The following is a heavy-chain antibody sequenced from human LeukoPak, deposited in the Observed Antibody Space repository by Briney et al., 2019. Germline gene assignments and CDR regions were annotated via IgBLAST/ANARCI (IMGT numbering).Heavy chain of an antibody. V-gene: IGHV4-39*07. CDR2: IYYSGST. CDR1: GGSISSSSYY. J-gene: IGHJ4*02. D-gene: IGHD3-10*01. Sequence: SETLSLTCTVSGGSISSSSYYWGWIRQPPGKGLEWIGSIYYSGSTYYNPSLKSRVTISVDTSKNQFSLKLSSVTAADTAVYYCARGRRRKAEFGELSPLYYFDYWGQGTLVTVSS. CDR3: ARGRRRKAEFGELSPLYYFDY.